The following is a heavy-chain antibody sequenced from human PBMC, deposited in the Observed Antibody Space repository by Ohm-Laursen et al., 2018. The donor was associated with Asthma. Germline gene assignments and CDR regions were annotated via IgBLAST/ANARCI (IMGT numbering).Heavy chain of an antibody. CDR2: IYYSGST. J-gene: IGHJ4*02. CDR1: GGSFSGYY. CDR3: ASGTYYYDSSGYYPDY. V-gene: IGHV4-30-4*02. D-gene: IGHD3-22*01. Sequence: SDTLSLTCAVYGGSFSGYYWSWIRQPPGKGLEWIGYIYYSGSTYYNPSLKSRVTISVDTSKNQFSLKLSSVTAADTAVYYCASGTYYYDSSGYYPDYWGQGTLVTVSS.